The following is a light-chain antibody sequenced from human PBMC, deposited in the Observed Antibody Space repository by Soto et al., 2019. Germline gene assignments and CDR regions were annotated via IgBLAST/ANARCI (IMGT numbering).Light chain of an antibody. Sequence: QSVLTQPPSVSAAPGQKVTISCSGSSSNIGNNYVSWYQQLPGTAPKLLIYENNKRPSGIPDRFSGSKSGTSATLGITGLQTGDEADYYCGTWDSSLSAWAFGGGTQLTVL. CDR2: ENN. CDR3: GTWDSSLSAWA. J-gene: IGLJ3*02. V-gene: IGLV1-51*02. CDR1: SSNIGNNY.